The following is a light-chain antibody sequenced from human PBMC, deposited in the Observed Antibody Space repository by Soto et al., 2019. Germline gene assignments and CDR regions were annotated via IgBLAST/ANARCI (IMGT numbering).Light chain of an antibody. J-gene: IGKJ1*01. Sequence: DIQMTQSPSSRSASVGDRVTITCRASQSISSYLNWYQQKPGKAPKLLIYAASSLQSGVPSRFSGSGSGTDFTLTISRLEPEDFAVYYCQQYGHSPWTFGQGTKVAIK. CDR1: QSISSY. CDR2: AAS. V-gene: IGKV1-39*01. CDR3: QQYGHSPWT.